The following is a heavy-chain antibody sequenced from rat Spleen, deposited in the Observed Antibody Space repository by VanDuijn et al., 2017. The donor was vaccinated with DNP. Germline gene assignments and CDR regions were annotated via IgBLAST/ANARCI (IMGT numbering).Heavy chain of an antibody. CDR2: IKAKSNNYVT. J-gene: IGHJ4*01. CDR3: TTDNYYAMDG. V-gene: IGHV6-8*01. CDR1: GFTFSNAW. D-gene: IGHD2-1*01. Sequence: EVQLVESGGSLVQPGKMLKLTCATSGFTFSNAWMQWVRQSPERQLEWVAQIKAKSNNYVTYYAESVKGRFTISRDDSKNSVYLQMTTLKEEDTAIYYCTTDNYYAMDGWGQGTSVTVSS.